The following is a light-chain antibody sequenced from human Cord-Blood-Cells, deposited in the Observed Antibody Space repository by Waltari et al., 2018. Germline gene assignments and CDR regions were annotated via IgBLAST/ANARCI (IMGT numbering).Light chain of an antibody. J-gene: IGLJ2*01. CDR2: EGS. V-gene: IGLV2-23*03. CDR1: SSHVGSDDL. CDR3: CSYAGSSTFVV. Sequence: QSALTQPASVYGSPGQSITIPCTGTSSHVGSDDLVSWYQQHPGKAPKLMIYEGSKRPSVVSNRFSGSKSGNTASLTISGLQAEDEADYYCCSYAGSSTFVVFGGGTKLTVL.